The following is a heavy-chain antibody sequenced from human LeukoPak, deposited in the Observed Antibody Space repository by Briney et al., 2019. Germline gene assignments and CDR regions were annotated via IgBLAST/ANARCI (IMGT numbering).Heavy chain of an antibody. V-gene: IGHV3-30*18. D-gene: IGHD6-6*01. CDR1: GFTFRTFG. CDR3: AKMSVKIAARGN. CDR2: ISYDGSSE. Sequence: PGGPLRLSCEASGFTFRTFGMHWVRQAPGKGLEWVATISYDGSSEYYADSTKGRFTISRDNSKNTLYLQMNSLRAEDTAVYYCAKMSVKIAARGNWGQGTLVTVSS. J-gene: IGHJ4*02.